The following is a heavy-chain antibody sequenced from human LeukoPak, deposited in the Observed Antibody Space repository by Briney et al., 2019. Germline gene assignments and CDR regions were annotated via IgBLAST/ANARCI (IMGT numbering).Heavy chain of an antibody. CDR1: GFTFSSYG. J-gene: IGHJ4*02. V-gene: IGHV3-30*18. Sequence: GRSLRLSCAASGFTFSSYGMHWVRQAPGKGLEWVAVISYDGSNKYYADSVKGRFTISRDNSKNTLYLQMNSLRAEDTAVYYCAKDLGNYWGQGTLVTASS. CDR3: AKDLGNY. CDR2: ISYDGSNK.